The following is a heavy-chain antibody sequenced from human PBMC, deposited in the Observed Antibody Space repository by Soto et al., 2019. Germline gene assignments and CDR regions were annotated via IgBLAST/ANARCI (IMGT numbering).Heavy chain of an antibody. D-gene: IGHD6-19*01. J-gene: IGHJ6*02. CDR2: ISYDGRNK. Sequence: GGSLRLSCAASGFTFSSYGMHWVRQAPGKGLEWVAVISYDGRNKYYADSVKGRFTISRDNSKNTLYLQMSSLRPEDTAVYYCVKDGSSGWPYYYGMDVWGQGTTVTVSS. CDR3: VKDGSSGWPYYYGMDV. V-gene: IGHV3-30*18. CDR1: GFTFSSYG.